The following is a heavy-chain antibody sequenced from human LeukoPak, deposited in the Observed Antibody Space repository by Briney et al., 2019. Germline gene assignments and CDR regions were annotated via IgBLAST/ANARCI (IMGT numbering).Heavy chain of an antibody. V-gene: IGHV4-30-4*01. D-gene: IGHD2-8*02. Sequence: SETLSLTCDVSGDSIKSDDHYWSWIRQPPGKNLEWIGYVNYLGTAYYNPSLRSRLNISLDTSKSHFSLKLTSVSVADTAIYSCARAQTHGLPGRFDSWGQGILVTVSS. CDR3: ARAQTHGLPGRFDS. CDR1: GDSIKSDDHY. J-gene: IGHJ5*01. CDR2: VNYLGTA.